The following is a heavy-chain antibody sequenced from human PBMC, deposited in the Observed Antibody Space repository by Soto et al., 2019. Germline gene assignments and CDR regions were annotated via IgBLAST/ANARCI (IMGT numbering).Heavy chain of an antibody. CDR1: GYSFTSYW. V-gene: IGHV5-51*01. J-gene: IGHJ6*02. CDR2: IYPGDSDT. Sequence: GESLKISCKGSGYSFTSYWIGWVRQMPGKGLEWMGIIYPGDSDTRYSPSFQGQVTISADKSISTAYLQWSSLKASDTAMYYRARLRYSSSWNYYYYGMGVWGQGTTVTVSS. D-gene: IGHD6-13*01. CDR3: ARLRYSSSWNYYYYGMGV.